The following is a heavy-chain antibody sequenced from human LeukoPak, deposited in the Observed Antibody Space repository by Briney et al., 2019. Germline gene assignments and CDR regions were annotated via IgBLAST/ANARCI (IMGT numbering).Heavy chain of an antibody. CDR3: ARDNERAVAGLGAFDI. Sequence: PGGSLRLSCAASGFPFSDSWMDWVRQAPGKGMEWVANIKQDGSEKHYADSVKGRFTISRDNAKNSLYLQMNSLRAEDTALYYCARDNERAVAGLGAFDIWGQGTMVTVSS. V-gene: IGHV3-7*03. J-gene: IGHJ3*02. D-gene: IGHD6-19*01. CDR2: IKQDGSEK. CDR1: GFPFSDSW.